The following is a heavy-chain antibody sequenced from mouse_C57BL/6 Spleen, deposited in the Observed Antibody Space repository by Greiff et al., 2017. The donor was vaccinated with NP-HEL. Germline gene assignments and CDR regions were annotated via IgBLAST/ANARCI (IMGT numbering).Heavy chain of an antibody. Sequence: VQLQESGAELVKPGASVKISCKASGYAFSSYWMNWVKQRPGKGLEWIGQIYPGDGDTNYNGKFKGKATLTADKSSSTAYMQLSSLTSEDSAVYFCARTVDYYAMDYWGQGPSVTVSS. CDR3: ARTVDYYAMDY. D-gene: IGHD1-1*01. CDR2: IYPGDGDT. V-gene: IGHV1-80*01. J-gene: IGHJ4*01. CDR1: GYAFSSYW.